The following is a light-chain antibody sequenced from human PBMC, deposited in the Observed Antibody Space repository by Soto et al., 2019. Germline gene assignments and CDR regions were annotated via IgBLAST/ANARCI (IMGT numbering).Light chain of an antibody. Sequence: QSVLTQPPSASGTPGQRVTISCYGRSSNLGSNTVNWYQQLPGKAPNLMVFEVSHRPSGVSYRFAGSKSGNTASLTISALPAEDEADYFCSSYSISTAYLFGNGTKVTGL. V-gene: IGLV1-44*01. CDR1: SSNLGSNT. J-gene: IGLJ1*01. CDR3: SSYSISTAYL. CDR2: EVS.